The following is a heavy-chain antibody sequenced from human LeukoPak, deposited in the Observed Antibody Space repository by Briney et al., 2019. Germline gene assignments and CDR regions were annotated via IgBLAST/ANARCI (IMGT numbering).Heavy chain of an antibody. CDR2: ISGSGGST. Sequence: GGSLRLSSAASGFTFSSYAMSWVRQAPGKGLEWVSAISGSGGSTYYAGSVKGRFTISRDNSKNTLYLQMNSLRAEDTAVYYCAKGPDYYDSSPFDYWGQGTLVTVSS. CDR3: AKGPDYYDSSPFDY. J-gene: IGHJ4*02. V-gene: IGHV3-23*01. CDR1: GFTFSSYA. D-gene: IGHD3-22*01.